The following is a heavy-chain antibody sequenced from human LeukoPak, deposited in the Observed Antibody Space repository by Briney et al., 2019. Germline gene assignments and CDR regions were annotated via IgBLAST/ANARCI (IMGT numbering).Heavy chain of an antibody. V-gene: IGHV4-59*01. D-gene: IGHD3-3*01. CDR1: GGSISSYY. J-gene: IGHJ4*02. Sequence: SETLSLTCTVSGGSISSYYWSWIRQPPGKGLEWIGYIYYSGSTNYNPSLKSRVTISVDTSKNQFSLKLSSVTAADTAVYYCARAPTIFGVVIFYFDYWGRGTLVTVSS. CDR2: IYYSGST. CDR3: ARAPTIFGVVIFYFDY.